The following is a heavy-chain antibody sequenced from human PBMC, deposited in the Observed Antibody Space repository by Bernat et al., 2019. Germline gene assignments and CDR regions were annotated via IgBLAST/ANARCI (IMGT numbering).Heavy chain of an antibody. CDR2: IKSDGSFT. CDR3: VRDREAGWLDP. D-gene: IGHD1-26*01. Sequence: EVQLVESGGGLVQPGGSLRLSCAASGFTLSDYWMHWVRQLPGKGLVWVSLIKSDGSFTTYADSVKGRFTISRDTAKNTLYLHMNSLRAEDTAVYYCVRDREAGWLDPWGQGTLVTVSS. V-gene: IGHV3-74*03. CDR1: GFTLSDYW. J-gene: IGHJ5*02.